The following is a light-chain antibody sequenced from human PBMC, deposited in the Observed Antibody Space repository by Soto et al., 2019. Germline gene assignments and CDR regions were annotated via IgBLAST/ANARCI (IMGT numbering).Light chain of an antibody. CDR2: AAS. J-gene: IGKJ2*01. CDR3: QLYGSSHMFS. CDR1: QSISSSY. Sequence: EIGLTQSPGTLSLSPGERATLSCRASQSISSSYLAWYQQKPGQAPRLLIYAASSRATDIPDRFSGSGSGTDFTLTISRLEPEDFAVYYCQLYGSSHMFSFGQGTKLEIK. V-gene: IGKV3-20*01.